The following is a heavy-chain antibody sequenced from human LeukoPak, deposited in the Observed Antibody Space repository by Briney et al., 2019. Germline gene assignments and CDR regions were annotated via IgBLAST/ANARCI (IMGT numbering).Heavy chain of an antibody. J-gene: IGHJ4*02. CDR1: GYTFAGYY. CDR2: INPNSGGT. CDR3: ARDLLTAAGGGY. D-gene: IGHD6-13*01. V-gene: IGHV1-2*02. Sequence: GASAKVSGNASGYTFAGYYMHWVRQAPGQGLEWMGWINPNSGGTNYAQKFQGRVTMTRDTSISTAYMELSRLRSDDTAVYYCARDLLTAAGGGYWGQGTLVTVSS.